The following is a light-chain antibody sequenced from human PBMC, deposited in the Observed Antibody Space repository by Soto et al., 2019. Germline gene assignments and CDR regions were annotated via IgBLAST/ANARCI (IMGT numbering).Light chain of an antibody. J-gene: IGKJ4*01. CDR3: QQRSNWPLT. CDR1: QSVTNF. CDR2: DAS. V-gene: IGKV3-11*01. Sequence: EIVLTQSPATLSLSPGERATLSCKTSQSVTNFLAWYQQKAGQVPRLLIYDASKRATGVPARFSGSGSGTVFTLTISSLEPEDSAVYYCQQRSNWPLTFGGGTKVEIK.